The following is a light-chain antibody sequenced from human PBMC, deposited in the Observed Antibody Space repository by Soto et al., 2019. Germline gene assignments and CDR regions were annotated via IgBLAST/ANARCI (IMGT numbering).Light chain of an antibody. V-gene: IGKV1-5*01. J-gene: IGKJ1*01. Sequence: DIQMTQSPSTLSASVGNRVTITCRASQSIGRFLAWYQHQPGKAPKLLIYDASTLESGVPSRFSGTGSGTEFTFSITSLQPEDFGTYYCQQCYMGWTFGQGTKLDFK. CDR2: DAS. CDR1: QSIGRF. CDR3: QQCYMGWT.